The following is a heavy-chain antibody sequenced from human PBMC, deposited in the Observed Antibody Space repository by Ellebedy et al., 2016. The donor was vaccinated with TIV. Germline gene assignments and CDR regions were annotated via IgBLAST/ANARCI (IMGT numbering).Heavy chain of an antibody. CDR2: ISSSSSYI. Sequence: GESLKISCAASGFTFSSYSINWVRQAPGKGLEWVSSISSSSSYIYYADSVKGRFTISRDNAKNSLYLQMNSLRVEDTAVYYCARELSWSGKDHWGQGTLVTVSS. V-gene: IGHV3-21*01. CDR3: ARELSWSGKDH. J-gene: IGHJ4*02. D-gene: IGHD3-3*01. CDR1: GFTFSSYS.